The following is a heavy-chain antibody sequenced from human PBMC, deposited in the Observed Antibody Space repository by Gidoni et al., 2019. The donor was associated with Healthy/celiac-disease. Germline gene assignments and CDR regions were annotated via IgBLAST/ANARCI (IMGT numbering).Heavy chain of an antibody. V-gene: IGHV4-39*01. CDR1: GGSISSSSYY. CDR2: IYYSGST. Sequence: QLQLQESGPGLVKPSETLSLTCTVSGGSISSSSYYWGWIRQPPGKGLEWIGSIYYSGSTYYNPALKSRVTISVDTSKNQFSLKLSSVTAADTAVYYCARSSGYYFGYWGQGTLVTVSS. J-gene: IGHJ4*02. D-gene: IGHD3-22*01. CDR3: ARSSGYYFGY.